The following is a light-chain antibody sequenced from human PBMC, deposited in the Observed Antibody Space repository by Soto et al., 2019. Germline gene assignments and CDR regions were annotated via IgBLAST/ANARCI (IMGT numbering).Light chain of an antibody. CDR2: GAS. CDR1: EGISNF. J-gene: IGKJ3*01. Sequence: DLQMTQSPSSLSASVGDRVTITCRASEGISNFLAWYQQKPGKVPKLLIYGASTLLSGVPSRFSGSGSGTEFTLTISSLQPEDVASYYCQKYDSAPRVFGPGTKVEI. V-gene: IGKV1-27*01. CDR3: QKYDSAPRV.